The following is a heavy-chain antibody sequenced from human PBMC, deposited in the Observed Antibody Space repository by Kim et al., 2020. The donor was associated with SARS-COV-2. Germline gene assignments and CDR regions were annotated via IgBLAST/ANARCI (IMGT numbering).Heavy chain of an antibody. V-gene: IGHV3-7*03. J-gene: IGHJ6*02. CDR2: INQHGSEK. Sequence: GGSLRLSCAASGFSFSNHWMTWVRQAPGRGPEWVANINQHGSEKYYVASVGGRFTISRDDAKNSLYLQMNSLRAEDTATYYCARNNAMDAWGQGTTVTVSS. CDR1: GFSFSNHW. CDR3: ARNNAMDA.